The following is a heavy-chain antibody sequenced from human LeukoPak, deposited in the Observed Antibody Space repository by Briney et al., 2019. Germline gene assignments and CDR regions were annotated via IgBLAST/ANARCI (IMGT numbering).Heavy chain of an antibody. J-gene: IGHJ4*02. Sequence: ASVKVSCKASGYTFTRYYMHWVRQAPGQGLEWMGWINHNSYCTNKVQKFQGRVTITRHTSISTAYMELSRLRSDYMAVYYCARDPVPYYDILTGYYWPPDYWGQGTLVTVSS. CDR3: ARDPVPYYDILTGYYWPPDY. CDR2: INHNSYCT. D-gene: IGHD3-9*01. V-gene: IGHV1-2*02. CDR1: GYTFTRYY.